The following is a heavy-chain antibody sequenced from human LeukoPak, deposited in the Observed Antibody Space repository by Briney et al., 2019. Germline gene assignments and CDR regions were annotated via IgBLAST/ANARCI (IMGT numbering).Heavy chain of an antibody. CDR2: ISYDMSNK. D-gene: IGHD3-10*01. CDR1: GLTFSVYA. CDR3: AKDQIASGSSYIDF. Sequence: GRSLRLSCAASGLTFSVYATHWVRQAPGEGRGWVTFISYDMSNKFYAESVKGPVTISRDNSKNTLYLHMNSLRAEDTAVYFCAKDQIASGSSYIDFWGQGTLVSVSP. V-gene: IGHV3-30*18. J-gene: IGHJ4*02.